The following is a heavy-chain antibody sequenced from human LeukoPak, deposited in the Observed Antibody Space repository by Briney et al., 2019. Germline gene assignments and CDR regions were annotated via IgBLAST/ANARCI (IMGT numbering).Heavy chain of an antibody. Sequence: GGSLRLSCAASGFTVSSTYMSWVRQAPGQELEWVSVFYTGGSTYNADNADSVKGRFTISRDTAKNMLYLQMNSLRVEGTAVYYCARDQSGRDDAFDIWGQGTMVTVSS. CDR3: ARDQSGRDDAFDI. V-gene: IGHV3-66*01. CDR1: GFTVSSTY. J-gene: IGHJ3*02. D-gene: IGHD5-24*01. CDR2: FYTGGST.